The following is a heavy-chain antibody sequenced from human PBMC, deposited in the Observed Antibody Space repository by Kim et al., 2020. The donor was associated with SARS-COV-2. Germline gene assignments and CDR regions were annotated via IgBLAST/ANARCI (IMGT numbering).Heavy chain of an antibody. J-gene: IGHJ3*02. CDR3: ARLGRYYQKDAFDI. V-gene: IGHV4-39*01. D-gene: IGHD3-10*01. CDR1: GGSISSSSYY. CDR2: IYYSGST. Sequence: SETLSLTYTVSGGSISSSSYYWGWIRQPPGKGLEWIGSIYYSGSTYYNPSLKSRVTISVDTSKNQFSLKLSSVTAADTAVYYCARLGRYYQKDAFDIWGQGTMVTVSS.